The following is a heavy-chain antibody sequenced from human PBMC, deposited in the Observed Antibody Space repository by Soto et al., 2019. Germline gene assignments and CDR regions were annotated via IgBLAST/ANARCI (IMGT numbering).Heavy chain of an antibody. D-gene: IGHD1-7*01. CDR2: MNPNSGNT. J-gene: IGHJ6*02. CDR3: ARGPWNWNSRRSLFSMDV. Sequence: ASVKVSCKASGSTFTSYDINWVRQATGQGLEWMGWMNPNSGNTGYAQKCQGRVTMTRNTSKSTAYRDLSSLRSEDTAVYYCARGPWNWNSRRSLFSMDVWGQGTTVTVSS. CDR1: GSTFTSYD. V-gene: IGHV1-8*01.